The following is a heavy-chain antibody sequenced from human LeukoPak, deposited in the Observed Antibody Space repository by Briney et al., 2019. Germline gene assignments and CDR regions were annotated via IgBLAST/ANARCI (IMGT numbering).Heavy chain of an antibody. J-gene: IGHJ3*02. CDR3: ARHGLVANRHAFDI. CDR2: INHSGNT. V-gene: IGHV4-34*01. CDR1: YGSFSGYY. Sequence: SGTLSLTCTVFYGSFSGYYWSWIRQPPGKGLEWIGEINHSGNTNYNPSLTSRVTISVDTSKDQFSLKLSSVTAADTAVYYCARHGLVANRHAFDIWGQGTKVTVSS. D-gene: IGHD2-15*01.